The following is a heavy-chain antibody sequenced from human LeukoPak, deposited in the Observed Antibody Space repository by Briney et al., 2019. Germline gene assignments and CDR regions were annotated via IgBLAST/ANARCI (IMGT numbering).Heavy chain of an antibody. CDR3: ARAGQGYCTSASCYLSLDY. V-gene: IGHV4-4*02. D-gene: IGHD2-2*01. J-gene: IGHJ4*02. Sequence: SGTLSLTCAVSGGSISSSNWWSWVRQPPGKGLEWIGQIYHSGSTNYNPSLKSRVAISVDKSKNQFSLNLNSVTAADTAVYYCARAGQGYCTSASCYLSLDYWGQGTLVTVTS. CDR2: IYHSGST. CDR1: GGSISSSNW.